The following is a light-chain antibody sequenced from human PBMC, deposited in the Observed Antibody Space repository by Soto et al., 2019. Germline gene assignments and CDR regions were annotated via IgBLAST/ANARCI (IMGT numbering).Light chain of an antibody. CDR1: QSIGTS. CDR3: QQRGSFPLT. CDR2: DAS. J-gene: IGKJ4*01. V-gene: IGKV3-11*01. Sequence: EIVLTQSPAALSLSPGERATLSCRASQSIGTSLVWYQQKPGQAPRLLIYDASSRATGIPVRFSGSGSGTDFTLTISSLEPEDFAVYYCQQRGSFPLTFGGGTKVDIK.